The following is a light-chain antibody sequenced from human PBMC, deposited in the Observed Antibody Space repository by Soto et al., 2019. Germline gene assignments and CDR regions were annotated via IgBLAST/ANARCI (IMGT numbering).Light chain of an antibody. J-gene: IGLJ2*01. CDR2: DNN. CDR1: SSNVGSHT. CDR3: AAWYDSLNGV. V-gene: IGLV1-44*01. Sequence: QSVLTQPPSASGTPGQRVTISCSGSSSNVGSHTVNWYQQVPGTAPKLLIYDNNRRPSGVPDRFSGSKSATSASLAISGLQSDDEADYYCAAWYDSLNGVFGGGTKLTVL.